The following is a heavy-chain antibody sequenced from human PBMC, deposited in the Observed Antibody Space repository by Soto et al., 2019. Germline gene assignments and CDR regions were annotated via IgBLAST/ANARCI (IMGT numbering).Heavy chain of an antibody. D-gene: IGHD3-16*02. CDR3: AKGPRLHLGELSLSPTFDY. CDR1: GFTFSSYA. V-gene: IGHV3-23*01. CDR2: ISGSGGST. J-gene: IGHJ4*02. Sequence: GGSLRLSCAASGFTFSSYAMSWVRQAPGKGLEWVSAISGSGGSTYYADSVKGRFTISRDNSKNTLYLQMNSLRAEDTAVYYCAKGPRLHLGELSLSPTFDYWGQGTLVTVSS.